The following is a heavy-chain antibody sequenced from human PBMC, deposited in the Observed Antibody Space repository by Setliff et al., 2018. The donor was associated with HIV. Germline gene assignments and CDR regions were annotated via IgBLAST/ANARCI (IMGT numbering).Heavy chain of an antibody. CDR1: GGSISSYY. J-gene: IGHJ4*02. V-gene: IGHV4-59*08. CDR3: ASSSSWSTFDY. CDR2: IHYSGIT. D-gene: IGHD6-13*01. Sequence: SETLSLTCSVSGGSISSYYWSWIRQPPGKGLEWIGYIHYSGITNYNPSLTSRVAISVDTSKNQFSLKLNSVTAADTAVYYCASSSSWSTFDYWGQGILVTVSS.